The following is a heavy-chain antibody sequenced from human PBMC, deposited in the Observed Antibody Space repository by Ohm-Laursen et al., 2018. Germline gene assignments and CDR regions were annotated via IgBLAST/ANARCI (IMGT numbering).Heavy chain of an antibody. V-gene: IGHV3-48*01. CDR1: GFTFSTYS. D-gene: IGHD6-13*01. Sequence: SLRLSCAASGFTFSTYSMNWVRQAPGKGLEWVSYISGRGTTIYYADSVKGRFTISRDNAKNSLYLQMNSLRAEYTAVYYCASSIAAAGHYFDNWGQGTLVTVSS. CDR3: ASSIAAAGHYFDN. CDR2: ISGRGTTI. J-gene: IGHJ4*02.